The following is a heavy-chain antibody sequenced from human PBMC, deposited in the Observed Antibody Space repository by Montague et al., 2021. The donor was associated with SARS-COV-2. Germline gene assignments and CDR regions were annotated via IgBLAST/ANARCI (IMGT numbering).Heavy chain of an antibody. CDR1: GGSISSNSHY. Sequence: SETLSLTCTVSGGSISSNSHYWGWIRQPPGQGLEWIGSIYYSGSTYYNPSLKSRVTISVDTSKIQLSLKPISVTAADTAVYYCARWKVYCSGGNCYSNRFDIWGQGTMVTVSS. CDR2: IYYSGST. D-gene: IGHD2-15*01. CDR3: ARWKVYCSGGNCYSNRFDI. J-gene: IGHJ3*02. V-gene: IGHV4-39*01.